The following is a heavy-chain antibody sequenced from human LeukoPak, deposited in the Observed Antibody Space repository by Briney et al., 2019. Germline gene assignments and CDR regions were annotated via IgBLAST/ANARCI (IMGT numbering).Heavy chain of an antibody. CDR2: IYSSANT. D-gene: IGHD3-10*01. Sequence: SSETLSLTCTVSGGSISPYYWSWIRQPPGKGLEWIGYIYSSANTNYNPSLKSRVTISVDTSKNQFSLKLSSVTAADTAVYYCARADYGSGLSYWGQGTLVTVSS. J-gene: IGHJ4*02. CDR1: GGSISPYY. CDR3: ARADYGSGLSY. V-gene: IGHV4-59*01.